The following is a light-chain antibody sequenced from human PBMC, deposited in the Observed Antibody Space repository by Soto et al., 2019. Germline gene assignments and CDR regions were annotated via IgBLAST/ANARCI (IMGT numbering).Light chain of an antibody. Sequence: QSVLTQPPSASGTPGQRITISCSGSSSNIGDNPVSWYQQLPGAAPKLLIYINDQRPSGGPDRFSGSKSGTSASLAISGLQPEDEADYYCAAWDDSLNALFGTGTKVTVL. CDR1: SSNIGDNP. J-gene: IGLJ1*01. V-gene: IGLV1-44*01. CDR2: IND. CDR3: AAWDDSLNAL.